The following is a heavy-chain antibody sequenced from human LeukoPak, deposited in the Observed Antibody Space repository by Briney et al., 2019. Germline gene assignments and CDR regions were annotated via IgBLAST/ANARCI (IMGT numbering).Heavy chain of an antibody. D-gene: IGHD3-9*01. CDR1: GGSLSGYY. CDR2: INHSGST. CDR3: ASGILRSMVDY. V-gene: IGHV4-34*01. J-gene: IGHJ4*02. Sequence: SETLSLTCAVYGGSLSGYYWSWIRQPPGKGLEWIGEINHSGSTNYNPSLKSRVTISVDTSKNQFSLKLSSVTAADTAVYYCASGILRSMVDYWGQGTLVTVSS.